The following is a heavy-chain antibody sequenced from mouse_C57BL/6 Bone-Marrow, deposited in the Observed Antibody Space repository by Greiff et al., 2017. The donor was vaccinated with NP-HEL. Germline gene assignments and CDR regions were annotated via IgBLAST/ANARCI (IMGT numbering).Heavy chain of an antibody. CDR1: GFNITDDY. Sequence: EVQLQQSGAELVRPGASVKLSCTASGFNITDDYMHWVKQRPEQGLEWLGWIDPENGDTEYASKFQGKATITADTSSNTAYLQLSSLTSEDTAVYYCTTSPAWVAYWGQGTLVTVSA. J-gene: IGHJ3*01. CDR2: IDPENGDT. CDR3: TTSPAWVAY. V-gene: IGHV14-4*01.